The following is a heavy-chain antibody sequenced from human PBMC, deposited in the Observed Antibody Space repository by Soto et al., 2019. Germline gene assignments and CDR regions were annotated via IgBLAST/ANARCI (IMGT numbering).Heavy chain of an antibody. CDR3: AKDGYYYDSRGYYVWDH. D-gene: IGHD3-22*01. CDR1: GFTFSSYG. CDR2: ISYDGRNE. V-gene: IGHV3-30*18. J-gene: IGHJ4*02. Sequence: QAQLVESGGGVVQPGRSLRLSCVDSGFTFSSYGMHWVRQAPGKGLEWVAGISYDGRNEFYEDSVKGRFTISRDNYKSTLYLQMNSLRPEDTAVYYCAKDGYYYDSRGYYVWDHWGQGALVIVSS.